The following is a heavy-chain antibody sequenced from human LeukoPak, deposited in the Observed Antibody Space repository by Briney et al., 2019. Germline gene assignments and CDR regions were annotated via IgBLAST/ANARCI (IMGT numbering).Heavy chain of an antibody. V-gene: IGHV1-2*02. D-gene: IGHD3-9*01. CDR2: INPNTGGT. J-gene: IGHJ4*02. Sequence: ASVKVSCKASGYTFSGYYIHWMRQAPGQGLEWMGWINPNTGGTNFAQNFQGRVTMTTVTSISTAYMELSRLRSDDTAVYYCARVVDILTGHDTALDYWGQGTLVTVSS. CDR3: ARVVDILTGHDTALDY. CDR1: GYTFSGYY.